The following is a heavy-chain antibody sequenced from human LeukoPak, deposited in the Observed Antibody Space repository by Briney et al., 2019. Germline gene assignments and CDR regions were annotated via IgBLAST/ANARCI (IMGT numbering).Heavy chain of an antibody. Sequence: GSLRLSCAASGFTFSSYAMSWVRQAPGKGLEWIGEINHSGSTNYNPSLKSRVTISVDTSKNQFSLKLSSVTAADTAVYYCARAGIVVVPAADNWFDPWGQGTLVTVSS. D-gene: IGHD2-2*01. CDR2: INHSGST. CDR1: GFTFSSYA. J-gene: IGHJ5*02. V-gene: IGHV4-34*01. CDR3: ARAGIVVVPAADNWFDP.